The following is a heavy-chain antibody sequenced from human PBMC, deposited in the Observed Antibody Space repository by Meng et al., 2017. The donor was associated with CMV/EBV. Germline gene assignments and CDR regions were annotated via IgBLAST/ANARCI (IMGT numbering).Heavy chain of an antibody. V-gene: IGHV4-4*07. D-gene: IGHD4-17*01. CDR2: IYTSGST. CDR1: GGSISSNY. J-gene: IGHJ4*02. Sequence: QVQLQESGPGLVKPPETLSRPCTVSGGSISSNYWSWSRQPAGKGLEWIGRIYTSGSTNYNPSLKSRVTMSVDTSKNQFSLKLSSVTAADTAVYYCARGPEVDYGDYVGLDYWGQGTLVTVSS. CDR3: ARGPEVDYGDYVGLDY.